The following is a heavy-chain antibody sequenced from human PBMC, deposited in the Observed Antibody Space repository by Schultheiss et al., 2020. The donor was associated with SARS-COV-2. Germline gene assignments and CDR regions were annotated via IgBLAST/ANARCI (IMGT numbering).Heavy chain of an antibody. V-gene: IGHV3-48*01. CDR2: ISSSGSTI. Sequence: GGSLRLSCAASGFTFSSYSMNWVRQAPGKGLEWVSYISSSGSTIYYADSVKGRFTISRDNAKNSLYLQMNSLRAEDTAVYYCAKGILEWLLPKPLDYWGQGTLVTVS. CDR3: AKGILEWLLPKPLDY. CDR1: GFTFSSYS. D-gene: IGHD3-3*01. J-gene: IGHJ4*02.